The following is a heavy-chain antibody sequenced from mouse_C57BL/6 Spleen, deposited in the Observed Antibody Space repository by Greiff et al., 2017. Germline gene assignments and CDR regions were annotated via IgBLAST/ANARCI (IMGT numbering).Heavy chain of an antibody. V-gene: IGHV5-4*01. J-gene: IGHJ2*01. CDR3: ARDGTVVKGYFDD. Sequence: DVMLVQPGGGLVKPGASLKLSCAASGFTFSSYAMSWVRQTPEKGLEWVATISDGGSYTYYPDNVKGRFTLARDNAKNNLYLQMSHLESEDTAMYYCARDGTVVKGYFDDWGKGTTLTAS. D-gene: IGHD1-1*01. CDR1: GFTFSSYA. CDR2: ISDGGSYT.